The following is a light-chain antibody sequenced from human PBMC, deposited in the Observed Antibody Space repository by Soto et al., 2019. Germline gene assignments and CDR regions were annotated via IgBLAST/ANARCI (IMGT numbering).Light chain of an antibody. CDR2: NNN. V-gene: IGLV1-44*01. CDR3: ATWDDSLSGVV. J-gene: IGLJ2*01. Sequence: QSVLTQPPSASGTPGQRVTISCSGSSSNIGSNPVNWYQQFPGTAPKLLIYNNNQRPSGVPDRFSGSKSGTSASLAISGLQFEDEADYYCATWDDSLSGVVFGGGTKVTVL. CDR1: SSNIGSNP.